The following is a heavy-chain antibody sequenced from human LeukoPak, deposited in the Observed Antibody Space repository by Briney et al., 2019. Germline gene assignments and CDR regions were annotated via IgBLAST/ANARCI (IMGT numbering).Heavy chain of an antibody. CDR2: LHYSGST. Sequence: SQTLSLTCTVSGGPISSSGYYWSWIRQDPGKGLEWIGYLHYSGSTYYNPSLQSRVHISVDTSKNQFSLNLTSVSAADTAVYFCARDSGGSWFDPWGQGTLVTVSS. CDR1: GGPISSSGYY. CDR3: ARDSGGSWFDP. J-gene: IGHJ5*01. V-gene: IGHV4-31*03.